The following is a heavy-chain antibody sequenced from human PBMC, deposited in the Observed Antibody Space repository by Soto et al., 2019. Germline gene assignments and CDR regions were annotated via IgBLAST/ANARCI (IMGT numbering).Heavy chain of an antibody. CDR3: AKKGFYPSGKINLFDS. V-gene: IGHV4-38-2*01. J-gene: IGHJ4*02. D-gene: IGHD3-10*01. Sequence: SETLSLTCAVSGYSINSDYYWGWIRQPPGKGLEWIGSVDHSGRTYYSPSLRGRLTIFIDTSKNQFSLRLTSVTAADTAMYFCAKKGFYPSGKINLFDSWGPGTLVTVSS. CDR1: GYSINSDYY. CDR2: VDHSGRT.